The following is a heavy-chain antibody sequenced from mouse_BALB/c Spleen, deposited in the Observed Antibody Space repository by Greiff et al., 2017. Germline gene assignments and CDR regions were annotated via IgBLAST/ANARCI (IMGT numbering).Heavy chain of an antibody. D-gene: IGHD2-4*01. V-gene: IGHV5-12-2*01. Sequence: EVQVVESGGGLVQPGGSLKLSCAASGFTFSSYTMSWVRQTPEKRLEWVAYISNGGGSTYYPDTVKGRFTISRDNAKNTLYLQMSSLKSEDTAMYYCARRDDYLAWFAYWGQGTLVTVSA. J-gene: IGHJ3*01. CDR3: ARRDDYLAWFAY. CDR2: ISNGGGST. CDR1: GFTFSSYT.